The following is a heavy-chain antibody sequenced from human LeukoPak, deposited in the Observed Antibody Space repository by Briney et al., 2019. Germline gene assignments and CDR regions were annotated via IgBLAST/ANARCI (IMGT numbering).Heavy chain of an antibody. V-gene: IGHV6-1*01. CDR2: TYYRSKQYN. CDR3: ARAFGQQAYNWFDP. J-gene: IGHJ5*02. Sequence: SQTLSLTCAISGDSVSSNSAAWNSIRQSPSRGLEWLGWTYYRSKQYNDYAVSVKSPIPNNLETSTNQFSLQLNSVTPEDTAVYYCARAFGQQAYNWFDPWGQGTLVTVSS. D-gene: IGHD6-13*01. CDR1: GDSVSSNSAA.